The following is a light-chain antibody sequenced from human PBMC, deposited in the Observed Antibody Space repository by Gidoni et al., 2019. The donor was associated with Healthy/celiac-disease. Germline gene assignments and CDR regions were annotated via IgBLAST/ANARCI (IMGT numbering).Light chain of an antibody. Sequence: EIVLTQSPGTLSLSPGERATLSCRASQTLSSSQLTWYRQKPGQRPRLLIYAASSRATGIPDRFSGSGSGTDFTLTISRLEPEDFAVYYCQQYGGSPPYTFGQGTRLEIK. CDR2: AAS. V-gene: IGKV3-20*01. CDR3: QQYGGSPPYT. CDR1: QTLSSSQ. J-gene: IGKJ2*01.